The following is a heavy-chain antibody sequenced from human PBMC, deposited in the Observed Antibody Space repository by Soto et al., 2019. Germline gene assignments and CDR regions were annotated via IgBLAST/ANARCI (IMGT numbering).Heavy chain of an antibody. CDR2: ISWNIFSL. J-gene: IGHJ4*02. CDR1: GFTFDDYA. D-gene: IGHD3-9*01. Sequence: PGGSLRLSCAASGFTFDDYAMHWVRQAPGKGLEWVSGISWNIFSLGFADFVKGRFTISRDNAKKSLYLQMNSLRAEDTAFFFFASGRGYDILTGYYPYFDYWGQGTLVTVSS. CDR3: ASGRGYDILTGYYPYFDY. V-gene: IGHV3-9*01.